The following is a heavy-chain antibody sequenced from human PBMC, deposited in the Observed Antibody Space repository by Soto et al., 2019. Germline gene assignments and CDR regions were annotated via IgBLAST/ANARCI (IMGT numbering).Heavy chain of an antibody. CDR2: ISYDGSNK. J-gene: IGHJ6*02. D-gene: IGHD2-2*01. Sequence: GGSLRLSCAASGFTFSSYGMHWVRQAPGKGLEWVAVISYDGSNKYYADSVKGRFTISRDNSKNTLYLQMNSLRAEDTAVYYCAKEYIEDQLLIQYRDYYYGMDVWGQGTTVTVSS. CDR1: GFTFSSYG. CDR3: AKEYIEDQLLIQYRDYYYGMDV. V-gene: IGHV3-30*18.